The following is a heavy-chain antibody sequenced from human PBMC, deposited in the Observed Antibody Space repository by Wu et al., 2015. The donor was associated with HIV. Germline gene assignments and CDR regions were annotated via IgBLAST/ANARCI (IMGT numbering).Heavy chain of an antibody. Sequence: QVQLVQSGAEVKKPGASVKVSCKASGYTFTSYDINWVRQATGQGLEWMGWMNPNSGNTGYAQKFQGRVTMTRNTSISTAYMELSSLRSEDTAVYYCARGQVGYLYGSGSYGTRYYYGMDVWGQGTTGHRLL. CDR1: GYTFTSYD. CDR2: MNPNSGNT. V-gene: IGHV1-8*01. D-gene: IGHD3-10*01. J-gene: IGHJ6*02. CDR3: ARGQVGYLYGSGSYGTRYYYGMDV.